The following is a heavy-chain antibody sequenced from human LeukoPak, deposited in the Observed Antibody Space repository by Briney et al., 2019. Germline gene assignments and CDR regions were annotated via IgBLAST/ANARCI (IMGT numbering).Heavy chain of an antibody. CDR3: AASYDSSGYYQSNDY. V-gene: IGHV1-58*02. CDR1: GFTFTSSA. Sequence: GTSVKVSCKASGFTFTSSAMQWVRQARGQRLEWIGWIVVGSGNTNYAQKFQERVTITRDMSTSTAYMELSSLRSEDTAVYYCAASYDSSGYYQSNDYWGQGTLVTVSS. CDR2: IVVGSGNT. J-gene: IGHJ4*02. D-gene: IGHD3-22*01.